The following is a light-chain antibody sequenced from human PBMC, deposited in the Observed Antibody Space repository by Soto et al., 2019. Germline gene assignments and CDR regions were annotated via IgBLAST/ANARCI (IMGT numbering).Light chain of an antibody. J-gene: IGKJ5*01. Sequence: ELVLTHSPGTLSLSPGEIATLSFMASQSVSSRLAWYQQKPGQAPRLLISGASSRATGIPDRFSGSGSGTDFTLTISRLEPEDFALYYCQQYVTSAITFGQGTRLEIK. CDR3: QQYVTSAIT. CDR1: QSVSSR. CDR2: GAS. V-gene: IGKV3-20*01.